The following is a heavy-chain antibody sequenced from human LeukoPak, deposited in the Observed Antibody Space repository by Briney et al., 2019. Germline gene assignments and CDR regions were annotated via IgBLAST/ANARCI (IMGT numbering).Heavy chain of an antibody. CDR2: ISAYNGNT. CDR1: GYTFTSYG. CDR3: VRTDYYGSGGYGYYFDY. Sequence: ASVKVSCKASGYTFTSYGISWVRQAPGQGLEWMGWISAYNGNTNYAQKLQGRVTMTTDTSTSTAYMELRSLRSDDTAVYYCVRTDYYGSGGYGYYFDYWGQGTLVTVSS. J-gene: IGHJ4*02. D-gene: IGHD3-10*01. V-gene: IGHV1-18*01.